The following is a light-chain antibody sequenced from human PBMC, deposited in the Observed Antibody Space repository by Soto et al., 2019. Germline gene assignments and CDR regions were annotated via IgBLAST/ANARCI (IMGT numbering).Light chain of an antibody. CDR1: QSVSNN. CDR3: QQYNKWLT. CDR2: DAT. Sequence: EIVMTQSPATLSVSPGERATLSCRASQSVSNNLVWYQQKRGQAPRLLIYDATTRATGIPARFSGSGSGTEFTLTISSLQSEDFAVYFCQQYNKWLTFGGGTKVEIK. J-gene: IGKJ4*01. V-gene: IGKV3-15*01.